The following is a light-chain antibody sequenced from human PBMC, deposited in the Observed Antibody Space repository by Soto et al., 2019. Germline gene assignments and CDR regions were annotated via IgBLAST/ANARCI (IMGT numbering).Light chain of an antibody. V-gene: IGLV2-14*01. J-gene: IGLJ3*02. CDR1: SSDVGGYDS. CDR2: EVS. CDR3: SSYIGTTALG. Sequence: QSALTQPASVSGSPGQSITISCTGTSSDVGGYDSVSWYQHHPGKAPKLMIYEVSNRPSGVSNRFAGSKSGNTASLTISGLQAEDEADYYCSSYIGTTALGFGGGTKVTVL.